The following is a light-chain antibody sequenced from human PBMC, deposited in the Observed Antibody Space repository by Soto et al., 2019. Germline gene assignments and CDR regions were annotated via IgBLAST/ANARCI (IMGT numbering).Light chain of an antibody. V-gene: IGKV1D-8*03. CDR1: QGISTY. CDR3: QQFYNYPRT. J-gene: IGKJ1*01. CDR2: DAS. Sequence: VIWITQSPSFLSSSTGDRVTIRFRMSQGISTYLAWYQQIPGKAPKLLIYDASTLQTGVPSRFSGSGSGTDFTLTISYLQSEDFGTYYCQQFYNYPRTFGQGTKVDIK.